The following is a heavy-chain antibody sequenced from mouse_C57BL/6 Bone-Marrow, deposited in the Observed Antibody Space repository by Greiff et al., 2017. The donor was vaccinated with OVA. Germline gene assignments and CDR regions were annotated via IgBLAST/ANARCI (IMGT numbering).Heavy chain of an antibody. D-gene: IGHD2-1*01. CDR2: INPGSGGT. CDR3: ARGGGYYGGAMDY. CDR1: GYAFTNYL. Sequence: QVQLKESGAELVRPGTSVKVSCKASGYAFTNYLIEWVKQRPGQGLEWIGVINPGSGGTNYNEKFKGKATLTADKSSSTAYMQLSSLTSEDSAVYFCARGGGYYGGAMDYWGQGTSVTVSS. V-gene: IGHV1-54*01. J-gene: IGHJ4*01.